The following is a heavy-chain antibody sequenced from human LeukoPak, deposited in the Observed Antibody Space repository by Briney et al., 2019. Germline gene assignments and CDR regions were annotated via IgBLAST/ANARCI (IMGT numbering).Heavy chain of an antibody. V-gene: IGHV3-21*01. CDR1: GFTFSSYS. D-gene: IGHD5-18*01. J-gene: IGHJ4*02. CDR3: ARDLDTAMVGGHDY. CDR2: ISSSSYI. Sequence: GGSLRLSCAASGFTFSSYSMNWVRQAPGKGLEWVSSISSSSYIYYADSVKGRFTISRDNAKNSLYLQMNSLRAEDTAVYYCARDLDTAMVGGHDYWGQGTLVTVSS.